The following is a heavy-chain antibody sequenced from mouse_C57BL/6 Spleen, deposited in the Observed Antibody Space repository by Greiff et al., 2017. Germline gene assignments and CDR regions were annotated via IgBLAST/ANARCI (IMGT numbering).Heavy chain of an antibody. CDR1: GYTFTDYN. D-gene: IGHD4-1*01. V-gene: IGHV1-22*01. J-gene: IGHJ2*01. Sequence: EVKLEESGPELVKPGASVKMSCKASGYTFTDYNMHWVKQSHGKSLEWIGYINPNNGGTSYNQKFKGKATLTVNKSSSTAYMELRSLTSEDSAVYYCARDWDGEVDYWGQGTTLTVSS. CDR2: INPNNGGT. CDR3: ARDWDGEVDY.